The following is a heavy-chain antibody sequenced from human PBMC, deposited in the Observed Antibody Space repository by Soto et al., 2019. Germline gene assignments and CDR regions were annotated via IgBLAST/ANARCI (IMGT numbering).Heavy chain of an antibody. D-gene: IGHD6-19*01. CDR2: ISYDGSNK. V-gene: IGHV3-30*18. Sequence: QVQLVESGGGVVQPGRSLRLSCAASGFTFSSYGMHWVRQAPGKGLEWVAVISYDGSNKYYADSVKGRFTISRDNSKNPLYLQMNSLRAEDTAVYYCAKGAGSGWYMNYFDYWGQGTLVTVSS. CDR1: GFTFSSYG. J-gene: IGHJ4*02. CDR3: AKGAGSGWYMNYFDY.